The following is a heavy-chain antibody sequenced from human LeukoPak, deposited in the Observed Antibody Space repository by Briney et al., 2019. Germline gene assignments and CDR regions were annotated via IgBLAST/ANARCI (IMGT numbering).Heavy chain of an antibody. Sequence: PGGSLRLSCAASGFTFSSRWMSWVRQAPGKGLEWVAKIKQDGSGKDYVDSVKGRFTISGDNAENSLYLQMNSLTTGDTAVYFCARVFMNSDDSQYRPLDCWGQGTLVTVSS. CDR2: IKQDGSGK. D-gene: IGHD3-22*01. CDR1: GFTFSSRW. CDR3: ARVFMNSDDSQYRPLDC. J-gene: IGHJ4*02. V-gene: IGHV3-7*01.